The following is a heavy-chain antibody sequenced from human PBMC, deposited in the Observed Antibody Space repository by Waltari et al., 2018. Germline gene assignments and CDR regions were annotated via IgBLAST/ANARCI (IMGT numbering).Heavy chain of an antibody. V-gene: IGHV4-39*07. Sequence: QLQLQESGPGLVKPSETLSLTCTVSGGSISSSSYYWGWIRQPPGKGLEWIGSIYYSVSTYYNPSLKSRVTISVDTSKNQFSLKLSSVTAADTAVYYCARTNWGSPTVDYWGQGTLVTVSS. CDR2: IYYSVST. D-gene: IGHD7-27*01. CDR3: ARTNWGSPTVDY. J-gene: IGHJ4*02. CDR1: GGSISSSSYY.